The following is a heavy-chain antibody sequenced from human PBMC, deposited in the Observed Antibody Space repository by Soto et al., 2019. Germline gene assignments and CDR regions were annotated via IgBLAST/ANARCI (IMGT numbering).Heavy chain of an antibody. CDR2: ISGSGGST. CDR3: AKESDYDFWSGYFSWFDP. Sequence: GGSLRLSCAASGFTFSSYAVSWVRQAPGKGLEWVSAISGSGGSTYYADSVKGRFTISRDNSKNTLYLQMNSLRAEDTAVYYCAKESDYDFWSGYFSWFDPWGQGTLVTV. V-gene: IGHV3-23*01. CDR1: GFTFSSYA. J-gene: IGHJ5*02. D-gene: IGHD3-3*01.